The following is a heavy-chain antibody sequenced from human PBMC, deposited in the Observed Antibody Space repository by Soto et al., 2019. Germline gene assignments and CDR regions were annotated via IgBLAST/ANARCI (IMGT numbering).Heavy chain of an antibody. V-gene: IGHV3-30-3*01. Sequence: GGSLRLSCAASELTFSSDAMHWVRQAPGKGLEWVAVISYDGSNKYYADSVKGRFTISRDNSKNTLYLQMNSLRAEDTAVYYCARDYRFSFDPWGQGTLVTVSS. CDR1: ELTFSSDA. J-gene: IGHJ5*02. CDR2: ISYDGSNK. CDR3: ARDYRFSFDP. D-gene: IGHD3-3*01.